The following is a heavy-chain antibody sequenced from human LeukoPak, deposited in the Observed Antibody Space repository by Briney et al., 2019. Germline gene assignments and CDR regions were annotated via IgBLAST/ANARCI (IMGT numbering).Heavy chain of an antibody. CDR3: ARDSGERGSGSYLIAY. J-gene: IGHJ4*02. D-gene: IGHD3-10*01. Sequence: GSVKVSSKASVYTFTRYYMHWVRHAPGEKLEWMGWINPNSGGTNYAQKFQGRVTMTRDTSISTAYMELSRLRSDDTAVYYCARDSGERGSGSYLIAYWGQGTLVTVSS. CDR2: INPNSGGT. CDR1: VYTFTRYY. V-gene: IGHV1-2*02.